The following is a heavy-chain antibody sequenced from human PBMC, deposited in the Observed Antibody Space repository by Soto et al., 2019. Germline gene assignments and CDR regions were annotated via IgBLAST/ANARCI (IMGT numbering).Heavy chain of an antibody. CDR3: ARSAYGDYGGWFDP. V-gene: IGHV1-69*13. CDR2: IIPIFVTA. D-gene: IGHD4-17*01. Sequence: SVKVYCKASGYTFTNYDINWVQQAPVQGLDWMGGIIPIFVTANYAQKFQGRFTITADESTSTAYMELSSLRSEDTAVYYCARSAYGDYGGWFDPWGQGTLVTFSS. J-gene: IGHJ5*02. CDR1: GYTFTNYD.